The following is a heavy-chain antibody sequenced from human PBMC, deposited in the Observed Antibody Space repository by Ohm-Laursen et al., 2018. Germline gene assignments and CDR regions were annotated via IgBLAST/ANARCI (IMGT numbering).Heavy chain of an antibody. Sequence: SETLSLTCTVSGAPISTHYWSWIRQPPGKGLEWIGYIYYSGTTNYIPSLKSRVTISLNTSKNQFSLKLSSVTAADTAVYHCARRGHAFDIWGQGTMVTVSS. CDR1: GAPISTHY. CDR3: ARRGHAFDI. J-gene: IGHJ3*02. V-gene: IGHV4-59*11. CDR2: IYYSGTT.